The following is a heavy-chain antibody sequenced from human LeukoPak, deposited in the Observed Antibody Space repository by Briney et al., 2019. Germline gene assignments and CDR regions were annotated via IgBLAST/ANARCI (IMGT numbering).Heavy chain of an antibody. J-gene: IGHJ4*02. V-gene: IGHV3-74*01. Sequence: GGSLRLSCAASGFTFSSYWMHWVRQAPGKGLVWVSRINSDGSSTSYADSVKGRFTISRDNAKNTLYLQMNSLRAEDTAVYYCAGRRTTGTAAQDYWGQGTLVTVSS. D-gene: IGHD1-1*01. CDR1: GFTFSSYW. CDR3: AGRRTTGTAAQDY. CDR2: INSDGSST.